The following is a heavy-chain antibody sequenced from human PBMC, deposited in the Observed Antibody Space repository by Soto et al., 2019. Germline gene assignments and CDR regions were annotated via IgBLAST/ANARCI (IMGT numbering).Heavy chain of an antibody. CDR1: GFTFGDYA. V-gene: IGHV3-49*03. D-gene: IGHD3-22*01. CDR3: TRDLSPYYYDSSGQHFDY. Sequence: SLRLSCTASGFTFGDYAMSWFRQAPGKGLEWVGFIRSKAYGGTTEYAASVKGRFTISRDDSKSIAYLQMNSLKTEDTAVYYCTRDLSPYYYDSSGQHFDYWGQGTLVTVSS. J-gene: IGHJ4*02. CDR2: IRSKAYGGTT.